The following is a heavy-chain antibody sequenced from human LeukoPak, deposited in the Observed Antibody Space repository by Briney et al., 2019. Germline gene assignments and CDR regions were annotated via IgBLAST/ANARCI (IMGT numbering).Heavy chain of an antibody. CDR2: IIPIFGTA. Sequence: SVKVSCKASGGTFSSYAISWVRQAPGQGLEWMGRIIPIFGTANYAQKFQGRVTITTDESTSTAYVELSSLRSEDTAVYYCASPVPAATQSEYFQHWGQGTLVTVSS. CDR1: GGTFSSYA. J-gene: IGHJ1*01. V-gene: IGHV1-69*05. CDR3: ASPVPAATQSEYFQH. D-gene: IGHD2-2*01.